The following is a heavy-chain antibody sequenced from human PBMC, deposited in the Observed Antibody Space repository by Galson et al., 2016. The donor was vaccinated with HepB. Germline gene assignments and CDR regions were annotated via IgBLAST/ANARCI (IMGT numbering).Heavy chain of an antibody. Sequence: SLRLSCAASGFTFSRYAMTWVRLAPGKGLEWVSVISGSGASTLYADSVKGRFTISRDNNKNTLYLQMNSLIGDDTAVYYCARSNSGSYSYYYGLDVWGQGTTVIVSS. V-gene: IGHV3-23*01. CDR2: ISGSGAST. CDR1: GFTFSRYA. J-gene: IGHJ6*02. CDR3: ARSNSGSYSYYYGLDV. D-gene: IGHD1-26*01.